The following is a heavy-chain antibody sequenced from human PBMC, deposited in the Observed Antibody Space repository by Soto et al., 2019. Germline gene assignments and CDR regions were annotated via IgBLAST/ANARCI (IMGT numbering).Heavy chain of an antibody. D-gene: IGHD6-19*01. Sequence: PSETLSLTCTVSGGSISSSHYSWGWIRQPPGKGLEWIGSIYYSGTTYYNPSLRSRVTISEDTSKNQFSLKVGSATAADTAVYYCARHWLLPVAGYYFDYWSQGTLVTVSS. J-gene: IGHJ4*02. CDR3: ARHWLLPVAGYYFDY. CDR2: IYYSGTT. CDR1: GGSISSSHYS. V-gene: IGHV4-39*01.